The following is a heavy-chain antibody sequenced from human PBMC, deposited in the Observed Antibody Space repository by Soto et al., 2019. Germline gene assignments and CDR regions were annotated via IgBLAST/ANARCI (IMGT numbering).Heavy chain of an antibody. V-gene: IGHV3-15*07. Sequence: PGGSHRLSCTASGFTFRNAWMNWVRQATGKGLEWVGRIKSKTDGGTTDYAAPVKGRFTISRDDSKNTLYLQMNSLRTEDTAVYYCTTGSDSWSGQNAFDIWGQGTMVTVSS. J-gene: IGHJ3*02. CDR1: GFTFRNAW. D-gene: IGHD3-3*01. CDR3: TTGSDSWSGQNAFDI. CDR2: IKSKTDGGTT.